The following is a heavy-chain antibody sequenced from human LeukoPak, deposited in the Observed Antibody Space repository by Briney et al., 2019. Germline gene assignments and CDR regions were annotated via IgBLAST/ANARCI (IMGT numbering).Heavy chain of an antibody. CDR1: GYTFTSYG. Sequence: ASVKVSCKASGYTFTSYGISWVRQAPGQGLEWMGWISAYNGNTNYAQKLQGRVTMTTDTSTSTAYMELRSLRSDDTAVYYCASPGPYYGSGSYFYWGQGTLVTVSS. CDR3: ASPGPYYGSGSYFY. D-gene: IGHD3-10*01. V-gene: IGHV1-18*01. J-gene: IGHJ4*02. CDR2: ISAYNGNT.